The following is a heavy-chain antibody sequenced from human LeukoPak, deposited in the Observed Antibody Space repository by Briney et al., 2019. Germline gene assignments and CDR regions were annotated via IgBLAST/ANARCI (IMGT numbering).Heavy chain of an antibody. Sequence: PSETLSLTCTVSGGSTSSDNWSWIRQSPGKGLEWVGYVYSSGDTGKNPSLKSRVTILLDTSKNQCSLKLTSVSAADTAVYYCARLKLGAYFDLWGRGTLVTVSS. CDR2: VYSSGDT. D-gene: IGHD3-16*01. J-gene: IGHJ2*01. V-gene: IGHV4-59*08. CDR3: ARLKLGAYFDL. CDR1: GGSTSSDN.